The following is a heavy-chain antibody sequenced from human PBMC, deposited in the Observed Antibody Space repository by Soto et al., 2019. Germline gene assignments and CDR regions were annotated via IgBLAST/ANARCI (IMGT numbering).Heavy chain of an antibody. CDR1: GGSISSSSYY. V-gene: IGHV4-39*01. Sequence: PSETLSLTCTVSGGSISSSSYYWGWIRQPPGKGLEWIGSIYYSGSTYYNPSLKSRVTISEDTSKNQFSLKLSSVTAADTAVYYCARVRSTIFGVVRDPYYYYGMDVWGQGTTVTVSS. J-gene: IGHJ6*02. CDR2: IYYSGST. D-gene: IGHD3-3*01. CDR3: ARVRSTIFGVVRDPYYYYGMDV.